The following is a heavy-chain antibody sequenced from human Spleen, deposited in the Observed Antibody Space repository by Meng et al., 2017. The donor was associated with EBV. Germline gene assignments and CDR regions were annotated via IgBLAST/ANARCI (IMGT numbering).Heavy chain of an antibody. J-gene: IGHJ4*02. V-gene: IGHV3-74*01. CDR2: INSDGNVI. Sequence: EVQVLESGGGLVKPGGSLRLSCADSGFTLSSYWVHWVRQAPGKGRVWGSRINSDGNVITYADSVKGRFTISRDNAKNTVYLQMNNVRVEDTAVYYCAKDCFGAKDSWGQGTLVTVSS. CDR3: AKDCFGAKDS. D-gene: IGHD1-26*01. CDR1: GFTLSSYW.